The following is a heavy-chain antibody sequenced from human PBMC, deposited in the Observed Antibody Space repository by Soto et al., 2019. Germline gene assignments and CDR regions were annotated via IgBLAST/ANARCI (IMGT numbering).Heavy chain of an antibody. V-gene: IGHV3-30-3*01. CDR1: GFTFSSYA. CDR3: AREAVVAATLYYFDY. CDR2: ISYDGSNK. Sequence: QVQLVESGGGVVQPGRSLRLSCAASGFTFSSYAMHWVRQAPGKGLEWVAVISYDGSNKYYADSVKGRFTISRDNSKNTLYLQMNSLRAEDTAVYYCAREAVVAATLYYFDYWGQGTLVTVSS. J-gene: IGHJ4*02. D-gene: IGHD2-15*01.